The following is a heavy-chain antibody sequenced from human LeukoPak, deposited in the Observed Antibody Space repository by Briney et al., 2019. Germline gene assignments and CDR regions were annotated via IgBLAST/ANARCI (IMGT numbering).Heavy chain of an antibody. CDR3: ARGGYSYGYEMDI. Sequence: SQTLSLTCTVSGGSISTGDYYWSWIRQPPGKGLEWIGYIYYTGSTYYNPSLKSRVTISVDTSKNQFSLKLSSVTAADTAVYYCARGGYSYGYEMDIWGQGTMVTVSS. V-gene: IGHV4-30-4*08. J-gene: IGHJ3*02. D-gene: IGHD5-18*01. CDR1: GGSISTGDYY. CDR2: IYYTGST.